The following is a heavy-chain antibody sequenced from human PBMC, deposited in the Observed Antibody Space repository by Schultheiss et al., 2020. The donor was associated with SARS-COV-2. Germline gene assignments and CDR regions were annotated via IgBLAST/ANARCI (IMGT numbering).Heavy chain of an antibody. J-gene: IGHJ4*03. Sequence: GESLKISCVASGFTFSSYEMNWVRQAPGKGLEWVAHIGGIGTAMNFADSVKGRFTISRDNDKNSLYLQMNGLRVEDTGVYYCTRTHGVYTGSYYGYWGQGALVTVSS. CDR2: IGGIGTAM. CDR3: TRTHGVYTGSYYGY. D-gene: IGHD1-26*01. V-gene: IGHV3-48*03. CDR1: GFTFSSYE.